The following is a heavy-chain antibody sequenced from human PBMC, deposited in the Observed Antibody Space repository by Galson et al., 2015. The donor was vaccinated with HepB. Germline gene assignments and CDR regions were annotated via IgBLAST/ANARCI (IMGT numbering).Heavy chain of an antibody. D-gene: IGHD2-2*01. CDR1: GGTFSSHA. Sequence: SVKVSCKASGGTFSSHAITWVRQAPGQGLEWMGGIIPIFGTANYARKFQGRVTIVADKSTSTAYMELSSLRSEDTAVYYCARDNWGRDISVVPAATHYYYYGMDVWGQGTTVTVSS. V-gene: IGHV1-69*06. CDR3: ARDNWGRDISVVPAATHYYYYGMDV. CDR2: IIPIFGTA. J-gene: IGHJ6*02.